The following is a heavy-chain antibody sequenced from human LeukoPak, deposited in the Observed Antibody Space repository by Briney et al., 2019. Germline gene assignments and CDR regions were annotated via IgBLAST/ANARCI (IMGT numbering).Heavy chain of an antibody. CDR3: ANTDRFCSGSCHVPDAFDF. J-gene: IGHJ3*01. D-gene: IGHD2-15*01. CDR2: IFDSGRT. V-gene: IGHV4-30-2*01. Sequence: SQTLSLTCTVSGASISSGDYYWTWIRQPPGKGLEWIGYIFDSGRTDFNPSLKSRVTISVDRSKNQFSLRLSSVTAADTAVYYCANTDRFCSGSCHVPDAFDFWGQGTMVTVSS. CDR1: GASISSGDYY.